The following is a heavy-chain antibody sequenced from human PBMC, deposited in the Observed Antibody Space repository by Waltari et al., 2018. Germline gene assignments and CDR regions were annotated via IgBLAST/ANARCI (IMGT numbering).Heavy chain of an antibody. V-gene: IGHV3-53*02. Sequence: EVQLVETGGGLIQPGGSLRLSCAASGFTVSSNYISWVRQAPGKGRAWVSVIYSGGSTYYPESVKGRFTISGDSSRNTLYLRMTSRRAEETAGYYGARVRRLRSPPGAFDIWGQGTMVTVSS. CDR3: ARVRRLRSPPGAFDI. D-gene: IGHD3-16*01. CDR2: IYSGGST. CDR1: GFTVSSNY. J-gene: IGHJ3*02.